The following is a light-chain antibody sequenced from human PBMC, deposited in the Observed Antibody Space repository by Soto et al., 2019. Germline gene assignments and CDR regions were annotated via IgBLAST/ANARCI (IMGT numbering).Light chain of an antibody. V-gene: IGLV2-8*01. J-gene: IGLJ1*01. CDR1: SSDVGGYNY. CDR3: SSYAGSNREV. Sequence: QSALTQPPSASGSPGQSVTISCTGTSSDVGGYNYVSWYQHHPGKAPKFLIYEVSKRPSGVPARFSGSKSSNTASLTVSGLQAEDEADYYCSSYAGSNREVFGTGTKVIVL. CDR2: EVS.